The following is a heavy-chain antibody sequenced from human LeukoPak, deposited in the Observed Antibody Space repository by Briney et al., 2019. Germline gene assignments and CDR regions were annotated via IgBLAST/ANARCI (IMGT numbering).Heavy chain of an antibody. J-gene: IGHJ4*02. CDR1: GDSLSRYY. CDR2: NYDSGNN. CDR3: ARHGTYGNDFDY. Sequence: SETLSLTCTVSGDSLSRYYWSWGPHPPGKGLERIGDNYDSGNNDYNPSIRSRVTISVDTTKNQFSLKLSSVTAADTAVYYCARHGTYGNDFDYWGQGTLVTVSS. D-gene: IGHD3-10*01. V-gene: IGHV4-59*08.